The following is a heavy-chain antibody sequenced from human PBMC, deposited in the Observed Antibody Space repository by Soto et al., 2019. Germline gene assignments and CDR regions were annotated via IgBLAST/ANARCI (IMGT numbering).Heavy chain of an antibody. D-gene: IGHD2-15*01. CDR3: ARASSPRDPLLDY. CDR1: GFSFSDDY. V-gene: IGHV3-11*01. J-gene: IGHJ4*02. CDR2: ISSSGGTI. Sequence: GGSLRLSCGASGFSFSDDYMSWIRQAPGKGLEWVSYISSSGGTIYYADSVKGRFTISRDNAKNSLFLQMNSLRADDTAVYYCARASSPRDPLLDYWGQGTLVTVSS.